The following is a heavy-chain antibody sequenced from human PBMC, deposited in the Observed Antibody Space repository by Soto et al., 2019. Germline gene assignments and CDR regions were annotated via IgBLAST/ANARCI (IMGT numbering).Heavy chain of an antibody. V-gene: IGHV3-48*03. CDR2: ISSNGAAT. CDR3: ARECTCGGDCPRRSFDY. D-gene: IGHD2-21*02. CDR1: GFTFSGYE. J-gene: IGHJ4*02. Sequence: PGGSLRLSCAASGFTFSGYEMNWVRQAPGKGLEWVSYISSNGAATYHADSVKGRFAISRDNAKNTLYLQMDSLRAEDTAVYYCARECTCGGDCPRRSFDYWGQGTLVTVSS.